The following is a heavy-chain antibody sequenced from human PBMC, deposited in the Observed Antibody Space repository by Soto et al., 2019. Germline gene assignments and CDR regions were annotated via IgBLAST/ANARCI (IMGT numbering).Heavy chain of an antibody. CDR2: ISSSSSTI. J-gene: IGHJ6*02. CDR3: ARVDDFWSGPGGPSYYYYGMDV. V-gene: IGHV3-48*02. Sequence: GGSLRLSCAASGFTFSSYSMNWVCQAPGKGLEWVSYISSSSSTIYYADSVKGRFTISRDNAKNSLYLQMNSLRDEDTAVYYCARVDDFWSGPGGPSYYYYGMDVWGQGTTVTVSS. CDR1: GFTFSSYS. D-gene: IGHD3-3*01.